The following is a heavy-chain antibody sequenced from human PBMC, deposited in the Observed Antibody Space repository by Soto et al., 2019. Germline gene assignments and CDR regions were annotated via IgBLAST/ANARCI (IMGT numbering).Heavy chain of an antibody. CDR2: IYYTGST. V-gene: IGHV4-59*01. Sequence: ETLSLTCTVSVGSISPYFWSWIRQPPGKGLEWIGNIYYTGSTNYNPSLKSRVTISVDTSKNQFSLKLSSVTAADTAVYYCARAMDGYNLFDYWGQGTLVTVSS. CDR1: VGSISPYF. J-gene: IGHJ4*02. D-gene: IGHD5-12*01. CDR3: ARAMDGYNLFDY.